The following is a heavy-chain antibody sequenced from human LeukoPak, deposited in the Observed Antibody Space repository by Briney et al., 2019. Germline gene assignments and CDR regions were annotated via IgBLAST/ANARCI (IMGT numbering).Heavy chain of an antibody. J-gene: IGHJ4*01. CDR2: ISYDGSNK. CDR3: AKAGNADKWKPFER. CDR1: GFAFSNCG. Sequence: PGRSLRLSCAGSGFAFSNCGMHWVRQAPGKGLEWVALISYDGSNKYYADSVKGRFTISRDNSKNTLYLQMNSLRAEDTAVYYCAKAGNADKWKPFERWGQGNLV. V-gene: IGHV3-30*18. D-gene: IGHD1-20*01.